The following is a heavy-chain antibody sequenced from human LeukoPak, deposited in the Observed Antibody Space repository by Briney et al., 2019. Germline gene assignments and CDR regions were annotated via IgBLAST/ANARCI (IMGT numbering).Heavy chain of an antibody. V-gene: IGHV1-2*02. Sequence: GASVKVSCKASGYTFTDYYIHWVRQAPGQGLEWMGWINSNSGGTDYAQKFQGRVAMTRDTSLTTAYLDLGRLRSDDTAVYYCARGSTVLPGVTRRGWFDPWGQGTLVTVSS. CDR1: GYTFTDYY. CDR3: ARGSTVLPGVTRRGWFDP. CDR2: INSNSGGT. J-gene: IGHJ5*02. D-gene: IGHD2-2*01.